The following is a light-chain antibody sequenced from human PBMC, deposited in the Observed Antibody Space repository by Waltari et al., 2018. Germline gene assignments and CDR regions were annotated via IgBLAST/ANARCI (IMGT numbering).Light chain of an antibody. CDR3: AAWDDSLNGVV. J-gene: IGLJ2*01. V-gene: IGLV1-44*01. CDR2: RHD. Sequence: QSVLTQPPSTSGTPGQRVTISCSGSRSNIGSNAVNWYQQFPGTAPKLRIYRHDPRPSGVSDRFSGSKSGTSASLAITGLQSEDESDYYCAAWDDSLNGVVFGGGTKLTVL. CDR1: RSNIGSNA.